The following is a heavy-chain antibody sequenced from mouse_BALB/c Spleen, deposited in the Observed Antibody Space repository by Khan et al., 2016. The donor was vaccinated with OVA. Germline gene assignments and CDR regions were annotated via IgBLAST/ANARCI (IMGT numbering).Heavy chain of an antibody. Sequence: VQLQESGPGLVAPSQSLSITCTVSGFSLTSYGVGWVRQPPGKGLEWLGVIWGAGITNYHSALISRLNINKDNSKSQVFLKLKSLQTVDTATYYCALYYYGRAWFAYWGQGTLVTVSA. CDR1: GFSLTSYG. J-gene: IGHJ3*01. CDR3: ALYYYGRAWFAY. CDR2: IWGAGIT. D-gene: IGHD1-1*01. V-gene: IGHV2-3*01.